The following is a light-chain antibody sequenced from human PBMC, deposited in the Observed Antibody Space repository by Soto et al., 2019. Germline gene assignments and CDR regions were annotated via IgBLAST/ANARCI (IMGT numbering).Light chain of an antibody. CDR2: KTS. Sequence: DVQMTQSPSTLSASVGDRGTITCRASQTINNWLAWYQQRPGKAPTFLIYKTSTLETGVPSRFSGRGSGTEVTLPISSLQPEDFALYYCQQYNTYPWTFGQGTRVEI. J-gene: IGKJ1*01. CDR1: QTINNW. CDR3: QQYNTYPWT. V-gene: IGKV1-5*03.